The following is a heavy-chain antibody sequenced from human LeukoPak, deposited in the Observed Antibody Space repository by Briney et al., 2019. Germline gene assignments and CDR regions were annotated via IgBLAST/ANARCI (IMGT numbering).Heavy chain of an antibody. CDR1: GGSISSYF. D-gene: IGHD4-17*01. CDR3: ARGPYGKLDY. Sequence: SETLSLTCTVSGGSISSYFWSWIRQPAGKGLEWIGYIYYSGSTNYNPSLKSRVTISVDTSKNQFSLKLSSVTAADTAVYYCARGPYGKLDYWGQGTLVTVSS. V-gene: IGHV4-59*01. J-gene: IGHJ4*02. CDR2: IYYSGST.